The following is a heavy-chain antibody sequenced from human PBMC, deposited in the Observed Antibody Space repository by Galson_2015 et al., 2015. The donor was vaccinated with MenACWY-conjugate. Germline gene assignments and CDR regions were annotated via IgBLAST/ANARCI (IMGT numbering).Heavy chain of an antibody. D-gene: IGHD1-26*01. Sequence: SLRLSCAASGFTFSNSIMSWVRQAPGKGLEWVSTLSGVSGNSYYADSVKGRFTISRDTSKNTLYLQLNSLRAEDTAIYYCAKREASPKYYFAYWGQGTLVTVSS. J-gene: IGHJ4*02. CDR1: GFTFSNSI. CDR2: LSGVSGNS. V-gene: IGHV3-23*01. CDR3: AKREASPKYYFAY.